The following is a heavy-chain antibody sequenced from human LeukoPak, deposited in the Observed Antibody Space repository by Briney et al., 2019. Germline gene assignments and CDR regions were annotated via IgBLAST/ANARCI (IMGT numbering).Heavy chain of an antibody. CDR2: ISAYNGNT. CDR3: ARDLHSIRVVVVAATPIDY. Sequence: ASVKVSCKASGYTFTSYGISWVRQAPGQGLEWMGWISAYNGNTNYAQKLQGRVTMTTDTSTSTAYMELRSLRSDDTAVYYCARDLHSIRVVVVAATPIDYWGQGTLVTVST. J-gene: IGHJ4*02. V-gene: IGHV1-18*01. CDR1: GYTFTSYG. D-gene: IGHD2-15*01.